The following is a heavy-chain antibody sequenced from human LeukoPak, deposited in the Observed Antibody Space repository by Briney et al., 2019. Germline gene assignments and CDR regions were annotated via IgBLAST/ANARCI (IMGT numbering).Heavy chain of an antibody. CDR2: IYYSGST. V-gene: IGHV4-59*12. J-gene: IGHJ3*02. D-gene: IGHD3-22*01. Sequence: SETLPLTCTVSGGSISSYYWSWIRQPPGKGLEWIGYIYYSGSTNYNPSLKSRVTISVDTSKNQFSLRLSSVTAADTAVYYCARETIDITIIEVVRMGDAFDIWGQGTMVTVSS. CDR1: GGSISSYY. CDR3: ARETIDITIIEVVRMGDAFDI.